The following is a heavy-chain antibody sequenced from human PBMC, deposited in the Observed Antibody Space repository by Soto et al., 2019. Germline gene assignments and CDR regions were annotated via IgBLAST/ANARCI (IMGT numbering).Heavy chain of an antibody. CDR2: ISYDGSNK. CDR3: AKGYCSGGSCYSGYYYGMDV. J-gene: IGHJ6*02. D-gene: IGHD2-15*01. Sequence: TAGSLRLSCAASGFTFSSYGMHWVRQAPGKGLEWVAVISYDGSNKYYADSVKGRFTISRDNSKNTLYLQMNSLRAEDTAVYYCAKGYCSGGSCYSGYYYGMDVWGQGTTVTVSS. V-gene: IGHV3-30*18. CDR1: GFTFSSYG.